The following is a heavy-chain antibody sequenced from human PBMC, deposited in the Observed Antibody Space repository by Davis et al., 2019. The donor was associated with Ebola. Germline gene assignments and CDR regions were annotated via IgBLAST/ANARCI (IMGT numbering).Heavy chain of an antibody. J-gene: IGHJ4*02. CDR2: IYRDGSEK. Sequence: ESLKTPCPASGFTLRDYYMRRIRQAPGKGLEWVANIYRDGSEKYYVDSVMGRFTISRDNTKNSLYLQMNSLRAEDTAVYFCARGVAVGGFYFEYWGQGTLVTVSS. V-gene: IGHV3-7*03. CDR1: GFTLRDYY. D-gene: IGHD6-19*01. CDR3: ARGVAVGGFYFEY.